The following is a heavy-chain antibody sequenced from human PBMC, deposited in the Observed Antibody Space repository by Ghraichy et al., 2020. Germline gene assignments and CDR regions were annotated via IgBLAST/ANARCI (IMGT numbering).Heavy chain of an antibody. CDR2: IYHSGST. D-gene: IGHD3-10*01. V-gene: IGHV4-4*02. CDR1: GGSISSSNW. Sequence: SETLSLTCAVSGGSISSSNWWSWVRQPPGKGLEWIGEIYHSGSTNYNPSLKSRVTISVDKSKNQFSLKLSSVTAADTAVYYCARLPVKRVWFGELRWGQGTLVTVSS. CDR3: ARLPVKRVWFGELR. J-gene: IGHJ4*02.